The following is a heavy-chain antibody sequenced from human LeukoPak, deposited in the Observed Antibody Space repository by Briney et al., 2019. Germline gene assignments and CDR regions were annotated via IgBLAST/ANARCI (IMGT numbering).Heavy chain of an antibody. D-gene: IGHD3-10*01. CDR1: VYTFTTYH. V-gene: IGHV1-18*01. Sequence: ASVKVSCKASVYTFTTYHINWVRQARGQGLEWMGRINAYNGNTNYEQKLQGRVIMTTDTSTSTVYMELRSLRSDDTAVYYCARGGRGNFDYWGQGTLVTVSS. J-gene: IGHJ4*02. CDR2: INAYNGNT. CDR3: ARGGRGNFDY.